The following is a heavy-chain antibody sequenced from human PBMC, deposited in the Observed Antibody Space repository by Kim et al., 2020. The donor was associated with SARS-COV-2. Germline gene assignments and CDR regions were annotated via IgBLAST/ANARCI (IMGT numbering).Heavy chain of an antibody. Sequence: GGSLRLSCAASGFTFSVSAIHWVRQAPGKGLEWIGRIRTKTNRYTTTYAASVKGRFSISRDDSRNTAYLQMNSLKTEDTADYYCTRLNYGLDSWGRGDLV. CDR3: TRLNYGLDS. V-gene: IGHV3-73*01. J-gene: IGHJ4*02. D-gene: IGHD3-10*01. CDR1: GFTFSVSA. CDR2: IRTKTNRYTT.